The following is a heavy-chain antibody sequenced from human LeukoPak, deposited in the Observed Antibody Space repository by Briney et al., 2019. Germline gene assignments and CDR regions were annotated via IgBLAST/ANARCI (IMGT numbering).Heavy chain of an antibody. CDR2: IDWDDDK. D-gene: IGHD1-26*01. V-gene: IGHV2-70*11. CDR1: GFSLSTSGMC. J-gene: IGHJ4*02. Sequence: SGPALVKPTQTLTLTCTFSGFSLSTSGMCVSWIRQPPGKALEWLARIDWDDDKYYGTSLKTRLTISKDTSKNQVVLTMTNMDPVDTATYYCARISRGSYWFYFDYWGQGTLVTVSS. CDR3: ARISRGSYWFYFDY.